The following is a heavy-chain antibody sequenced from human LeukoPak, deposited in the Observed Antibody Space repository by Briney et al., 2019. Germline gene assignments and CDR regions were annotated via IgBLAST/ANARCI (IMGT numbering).Heavy chain of an antibody. CDR2: VYTSGST. J-gene: IGHJ3*02. CDR3: ASESSGYSPDAFDI. D-gene: IGHD3-22*01. Sequence: SETLSLTCTVSGGSISSYYWSWIRQPAGKGLEWIGRVYTSGSTNCNPSLKSRVTMSVDTSKNQFSLKLSSMTAADTAVYYRASESSGYSPDAFDIWGQGTMVTVSS. CDR1: GGSISSYY. V-gene: IGHV4-4*07.